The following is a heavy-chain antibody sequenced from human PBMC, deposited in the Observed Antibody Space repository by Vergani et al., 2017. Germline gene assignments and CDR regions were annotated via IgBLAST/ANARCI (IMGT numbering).Heavy chain of an antibody. V-gene: IGHV1-69*11. CDR2: IIPILGTA. CDR1: GGTFSSYA. CDR3: AKDQYQLLGTLNYYYYGMDV. Sequence: QVQLVQSGAEVKKPGSSVKVSCKASGGTFSSYAISWVRQAPGQGLEWMGRIIPILGTANYAQKFQGRVTITADESTSTAYMELSSLRSEDTAVYYCAKDQYQLLGTLNYYYYGMDVWGQGTTVTVSS. J-gene: IGHJ6*02. D-gene: IGHD2-2*01.